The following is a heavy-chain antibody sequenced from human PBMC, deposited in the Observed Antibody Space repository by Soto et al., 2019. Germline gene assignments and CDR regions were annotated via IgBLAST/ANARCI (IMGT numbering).Heavy chain of an antibody. Sequence: QVQLVQSGTEVKKPGASVKVSCKASGYNFSGYGISWVRQAPGQGLEWMGWISVYNRNSHSAQKLQGRLTMTTDTSTSTAYMELRSLKSDDTAVYYCARDFGHWFGEFEALHIWGQGTKVTVSS. D-gene: IGHD3-10*01. J-gene: IGHJ3*02. CDR3: ARDFGHWFGEFEALHI. V-gene: IGHV1-18*01. CDR1: GYNFSGYG. CDR2: ISVYNRNS.